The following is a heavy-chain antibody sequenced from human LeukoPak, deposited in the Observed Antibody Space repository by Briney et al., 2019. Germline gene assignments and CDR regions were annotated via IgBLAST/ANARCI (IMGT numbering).Heavy chain of an antibody. J-gene: IGHJ4*02. CDR1: GFTFTTYW. CDR3: ASRNSLFI. D-gene: IGHD4-23*01. Sequence: GGSLRLSCAASGFTFTTYWVSWVREAPGKWLEWVANIKQDGTEKYYVDSVRGRFTISRDNAKNSLYLQMNSLRAEDTAVYYCASRNSLFIWGQGTLVTVSS. V-gene: IGHV3-7*01. CDR2: IKQDGTEK.